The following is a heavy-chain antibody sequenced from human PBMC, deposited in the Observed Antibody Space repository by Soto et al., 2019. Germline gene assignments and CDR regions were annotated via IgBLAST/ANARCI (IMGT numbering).Heavy chain of an antibody. Sequence: SETLSLTCTVSGGSISSYYWSWIRQPPGKGLEWIGYIYYTGSTNYNPSLKSRVTISVDTSKKQFSLKLSSVTAADTAVYYCARDRKYYDFWRGPWFDPWGQGTLVTVSS. D-gene: IGHD3-3*01. CDR2: IYYTGST. J-gene: IGHJ5*02. CDR3: ARDRKYYDFWRGPWFDP. CDR1: GGSISSYY. V-gene: IGHV4-59*01.